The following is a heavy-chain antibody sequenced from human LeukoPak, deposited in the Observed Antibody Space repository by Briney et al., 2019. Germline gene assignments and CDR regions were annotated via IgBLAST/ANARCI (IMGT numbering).Heavy chain of an antibody. V-gene: IGHV4-34*01. CDR2: INHSGST. J-gene: IGHJ4*02. D-gene: IGHD6-19*01. CDR1: GGSFSGYY. Sequence: PSETLSLTCAVYGGSFSGYYLSWIRQPPGKGLEWIGEINHSGSTNYNPSLKSRVTISVDTSKNQFSLKLSSVTAADMAVYDCASRSVAVDGLPFDYLGQGTLVTVSS. CDR3: ASRSVAVDGLPFDY.